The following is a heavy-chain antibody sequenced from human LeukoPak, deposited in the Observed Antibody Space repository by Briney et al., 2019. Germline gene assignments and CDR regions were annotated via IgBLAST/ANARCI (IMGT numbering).Heavy chain of an antibody. CDR3: ARRSQCNSYSCSKGGGFDI. J-gene: IGHJ3*02. D-gene: IGHD2/OR15-2a*01. Sequence: ASVKVSCKASGYTFTSYGISWVRQAPGQGLEYMGWISGYNGETNYPQKVQGRVTMATDTSTTTAYMELRSLRYDDTAVYYCARRSQCNSYSCSKGGGFDIWGQGTLVTVSS. CDR2: ISGYNGET. V-gene: IGHV1-18*01. CDR1: GYTFTSYG.